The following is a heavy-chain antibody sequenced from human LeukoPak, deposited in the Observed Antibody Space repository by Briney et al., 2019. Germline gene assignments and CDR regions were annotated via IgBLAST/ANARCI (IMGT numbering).Heavy chain of an antibody. CDR2: IDSLGSTT. J-gene: IGHJ4*02. D-gene: IGHD1-26*01. Sequence: GGSLRLSCAASESTFRSYSMNWVRQRPGPGLEWLSYIDSLGSTTHYANSVKGRCTISRDNAKNSLYLQMKSLLDGATAVYYCARDAHSGTYLFELWGRGTLVTVSS. V-gene: IGHV3-48*02. CDR3: ARDAHSGTYLFEL. CDR1: ESTFRSYS.